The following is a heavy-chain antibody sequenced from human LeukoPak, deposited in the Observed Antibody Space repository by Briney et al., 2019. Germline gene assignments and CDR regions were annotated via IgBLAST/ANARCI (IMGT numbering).Heavy chain of an antibody. J-gene: IGHJ4*01. CDR2: MNSGGTTI. CDR1: GFSTSGYW. Sequence: GGSLRLSCAASGFSTSGYWMHWVRQAAGVGLVWVSRMNSGGTTINYADSVKGRFTISRDNVDNTLHLQMKSLRVEDTAVYYCIREVQVRASASLGLWGQGTLVTVSS. CDR3: IREVQVRASASLGL. D-gene: IGHD3-16*01. V-gene: IGHV3-74*01.